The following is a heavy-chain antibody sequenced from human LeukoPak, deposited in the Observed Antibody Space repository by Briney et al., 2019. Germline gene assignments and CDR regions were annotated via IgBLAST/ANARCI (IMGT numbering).Heavy chain of an antibody. J-gene: IGHJ4*02. CDR3: ARDHYYGSGSYYKAPPYFDY. Sequence: GASVKVSCKASGYTFTGYYMHWVRQAPGQGLEWMGWINPNSGGTNYAQKFQGRVTMTRDTSISTAYMELSRLRSDDTAVYYCARDHYYGSGSYYKAPPYFDYWGQGTLVTVSS. CDR2: INPNSGGT. CDR1: GYTFTGYY. V-gene: IGHV1-2*02. D-gene: IGHD3-10*01.